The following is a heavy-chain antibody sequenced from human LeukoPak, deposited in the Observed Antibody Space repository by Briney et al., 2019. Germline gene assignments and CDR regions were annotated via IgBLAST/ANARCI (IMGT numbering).Heavy chain of an antibody. CDR2: IYYSGDS. V-gene: IGHV4-30-4*01. CDR3: ASLFSTP. D-gene: IGHD3-10*02. J-gene: IGHJ5*02. Sequence: PSQTLSLTCTVSGGSISSGGYYWSWVRQPPGKGLEWIGYIYYSGDSYYNPSLKSRVNISLDTSIHQFSLKLTSVTPADTAVYYCASLFSTPWGQGTLVTVSS. CDR1: GGSISSGGYY.